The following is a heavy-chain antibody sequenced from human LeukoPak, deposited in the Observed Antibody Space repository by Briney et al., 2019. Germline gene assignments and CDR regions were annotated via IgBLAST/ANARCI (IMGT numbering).Heavy chain of an antibody. D-gene: IGHD3-9*01. V-gene: IGHV1-18*01. CDR1: GYTFTSYG. CDR2: ISAYNGNT. J-gene: IGHJ2*01. Sequence: ASVKVSCKASGYTFTSYGISWVRQAPGQGLEWMGWISAYNGNTNYAQKLQGRVTMTTDTSTSTAYMELRSLRSDDTAVYYCARHAYDILTGYLGYSHLWYFDLWGRGTLVTVSS. CDR3: ARHAYDILTGYLGYSHLWYFDL.